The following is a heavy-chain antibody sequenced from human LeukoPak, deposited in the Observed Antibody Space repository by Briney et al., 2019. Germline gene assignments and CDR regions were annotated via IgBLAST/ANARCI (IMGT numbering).Heavy chain of an antibody. J-gene: IGHJ3*02. CDR1: GGSFSGYY. V-gene: IGHV4-34*01. CDR2: INHSGST. Sequence: SETLSLTCAVYGGSFSGYYWSWIRQPPGKGLEWIGEINHSGSTNYNPSLKSRVTTPVDTSKNQFSLKLSSVTAADTAVYYCARELTVAIDIWGQGTMVTVSS. CDR3: ARELTVAIDI. D-gene: IGHD3-16*01.